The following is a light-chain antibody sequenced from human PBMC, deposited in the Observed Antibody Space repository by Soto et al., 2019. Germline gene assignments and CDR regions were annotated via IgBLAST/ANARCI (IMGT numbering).Light chain of an antibody. V-gene: IGKV3-20*01. J-gene: IGKJ2*01. CDR2: GAS. CDR3: QQYGSAPYA. CDR1: QTLGSKY. Sequence: EIMLTQSPGTLSLSPGERATLYCRTSQTLGSKYLAWYQQKPVQAPRLLIYGASSRATGIPARFSGSGSGADLSLTISRLEPEDFAVLYWQQYGSAPYAFGQGAKLES.